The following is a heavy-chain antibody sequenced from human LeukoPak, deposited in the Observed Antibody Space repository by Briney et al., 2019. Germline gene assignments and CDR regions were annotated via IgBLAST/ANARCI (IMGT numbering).Heavy chain of an antibody. V-gene: IGHV1-2*02. CDR2: INSNSGDT. D-gene: IGHD3-3*01. Sequence: APVKVSCKASGYTFTGYYVHWVRQAPGQGLEWMGWINSNSGDTKYAQKFQGRVTMTRATSIGLAYMELSRLKSDDTAVYYCATSRFLEWLYLLDYWGQGTLVTVSS. CDR3: ATSRFLEWLYLLDY. CDR1: GYTFTGYY. J-gene: IGHJ4*02.